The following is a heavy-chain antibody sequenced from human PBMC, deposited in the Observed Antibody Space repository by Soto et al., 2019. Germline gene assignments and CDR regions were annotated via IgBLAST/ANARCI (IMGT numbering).Heavy chain of an antibody. V-gene: IGHV1-18*01. Sequence: QVQLVQSGAEVKKPGASVKVSCKASGYTFTSYGISWVRQAPGQELEWMGWSSGYYGNTNYAQKLEGRVTMTTDTSTSTAYMELRSLRSDDTAVYYCARDKGAYCAGDCYSTWFDPWGQGTLVTVSS. CDR3: ARDKGAYCAGDCYSTWFDP. J-gene: IGHJ5*02. CDR2: SSGYYGNT. CDR1: GYTFTSYG. D-gene: IGHD2-21*02.